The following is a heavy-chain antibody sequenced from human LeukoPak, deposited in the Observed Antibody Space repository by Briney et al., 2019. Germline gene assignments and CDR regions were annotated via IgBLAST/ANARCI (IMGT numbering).Heavy chain of an antibody. J-gene: IGHJ5*02. CDR1: GGAISSYY. CDR3: ARSLNWFDP. Sequence: SETLSLTCTVSGGAISSYYWSWIRQPPGKGLEWIGYIYYSGSTNYNPSLKSRVTISVDTSTNQFSLKLSSVTAADTAVYYCARSLNWFDPWGQGTLVTVSS. V-gene: IGHV4-59*08. CDR2: IYYSGST.